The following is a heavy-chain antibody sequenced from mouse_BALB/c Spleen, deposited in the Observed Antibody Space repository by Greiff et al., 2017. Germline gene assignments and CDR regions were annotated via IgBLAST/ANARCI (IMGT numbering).Heavy chain of an antibody. Sequence: EVQLVESGGGLVQPGGSRKLSCAASGFTFSSFGMHWVRQAPEKGLEWVAYISSGSSTIYYADTVKGRFTISRDNPKNTLFLQMTSLRSEDTAMYYCARELLRLRAMDYWGQGTSVTVSS. D-gene: IGHD1-2*01. CDR3: ARELLRLRAMDY. V-gene: IGHV5-17*02. CDR1: GFTFSSFG. J-gene: IGHJ4*01. CDR2: ISSGSSTI.